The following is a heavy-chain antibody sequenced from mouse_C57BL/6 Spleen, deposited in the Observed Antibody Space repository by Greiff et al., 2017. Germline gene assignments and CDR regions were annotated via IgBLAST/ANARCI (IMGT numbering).Heavy chain of an antibody. CDR2: ISDGGSYT. CDR3: ARAYYDYDWWYFDV. Sequence: DVKLVESGGGLVKPGGSLKLSCAASGFTFSSYAMSWVRQTPEKRLEWVATISDGGSYTYYPDNVKGRFTISRDNAKNNLYLQMSHLKSEDTAMYYCARAYYDYDWWYFDVWGTGTTVTVSS. J-gene: IGHJ1*03. D-gene: IGHD2-4*01. CDR1: GFTFSSYA. V-gene: IGHV5-4*03.